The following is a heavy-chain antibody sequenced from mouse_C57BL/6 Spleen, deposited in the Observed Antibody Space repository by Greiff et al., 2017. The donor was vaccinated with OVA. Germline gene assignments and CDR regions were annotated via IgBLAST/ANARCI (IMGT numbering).Heavy chain of an antibody. CDR2: IYPGDGDT. CDR3: ARSDYYGSSLYAMDY. D-gene: IGHD1-1*01. Sequence: QVQLQQSGAELVKPGASVKISCKASGYAFSSYWMNWVKQRPGKGLEWIGQIYPGDGDTNYNGKFKGKATLTADKSSSTAYMQLSSLTSEDSAVDFCARSDYYGSSLYAMDYWGQGTSVTVSS. V-gene: IGHV1-80*01. J-gene: IGHJ4*01. CDR1: GYAFSSYW.